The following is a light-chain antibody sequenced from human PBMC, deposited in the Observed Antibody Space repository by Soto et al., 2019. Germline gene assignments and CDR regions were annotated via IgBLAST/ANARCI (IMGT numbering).Light chain of an antibody. V-gene: IGLV7-43*01. J-gene: IGLJ2*01. CDR2: STS. CDR1: AGAVTSAYY. Sequence: QAVVTQEPSLTVSPGGTVTLTCASSAGAVTSAYYTNWLQQKPGQAPRALIYSTSEKHSWTPARFSGYLLGGKAALTLSAAQNEDEDDYHCLLYYGGAQVLFGGGTKLTVL. CDR3: LLYYGGAQVL.